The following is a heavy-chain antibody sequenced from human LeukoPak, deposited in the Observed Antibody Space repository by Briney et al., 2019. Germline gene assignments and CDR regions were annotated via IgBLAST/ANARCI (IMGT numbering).Heavy chain of an antibody. Sequence: QAGGSLRLSCTASGFTFNNYAMSWVRQAPGEGLEWVSAISGSGHSTYYADSVKGRFTVSRDNSKNTLYLQMNSLRAEDTAVYYCAKAGNVLRLLEWLSYYFDYWGQGTLVTVSS. CDR2: ISGSGHST. CDR1: GFTFNNYA. CDR3: AKAGNVLRLLEWLSYYFDY. V-gene: IGHV3-23*01. D-gene: IGHD3-3*01. J-gene: IGHJ4*02.